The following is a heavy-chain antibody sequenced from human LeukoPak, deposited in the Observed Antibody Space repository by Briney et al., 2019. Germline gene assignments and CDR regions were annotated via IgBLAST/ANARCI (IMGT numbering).Heavy chain of an antibody. Sequence: SVTVSCKASGGTFSSYAISWVRQAPGQGLEWMGGIIPIFGTANYAQKFQGRVTITADESTSTAYMELSSLRSEDTAVYYCARRRYCSGGSCYSPSPDWFDPWGQGTLVTVSS. CDR1: GGTFSSYA. J-gene: IGHJ5*02. V-gene: IGHV1-69*01. CDR3: ARRRYCSGGSCYSPSPDWFDP. D-gene: IGHD2-15*01. CDR2: IIPIFGTA.